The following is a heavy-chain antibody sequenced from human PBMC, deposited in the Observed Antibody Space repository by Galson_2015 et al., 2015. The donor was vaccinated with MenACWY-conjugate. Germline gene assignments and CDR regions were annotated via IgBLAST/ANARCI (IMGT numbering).Heavy chain of an antibody. CDR1: GGSISSTNYY. CDR3: ARSFDPGNSRDGFTKYYFDY. V-gene: IGHV4-39*07. J-gene: IGHJ4*02. D-gene: IGHD5-24*01. Sequence: ETLSLTCNVSGGSISSTNYYWGWIRQSPGRGLEWIGSIYYSGSTYYNPSPKSRVTISVDTSKNQFSLKLSSVTAADTAVYYCARSFDPGNSRDGFTKYYFDYWGQGPLVTVSS. CDR2: IYYSGST.